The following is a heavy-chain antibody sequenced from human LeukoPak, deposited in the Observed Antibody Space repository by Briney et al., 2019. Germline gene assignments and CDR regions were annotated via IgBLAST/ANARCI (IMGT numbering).Heavy chain of an antibody. D-gene: IGHD1-26*01. J-gene: IGHJ4*02. CDR2: IYHSGST. CDR1: GYSISSGYY. CDR3: ARRGGGSYFGDY. V-gene: IGHV4-38-2*01. Sequence: PSETLSLTCAVSGYSISSGYYWGWIRQPPGKGLEWIGSIYHSGSTDYNPSLKSRVTISLDTSKNQFSLKLSSVTAADTAVYYCARRGGGSYFGDYWGQGALVTVSS.